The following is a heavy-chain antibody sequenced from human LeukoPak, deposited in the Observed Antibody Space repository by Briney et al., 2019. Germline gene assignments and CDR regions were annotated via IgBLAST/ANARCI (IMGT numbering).Heavy chain of an antibody. V-gene: IGHV3-33*06. CDR1: RFTFSSYG. D-gene: IGHD5-24*01. CDR2: IWYDGSNK. CDR3: AKDVVEMATIGPPGY. Sequence: GGSLRLSCAASRFTFSSYGMHWVRQAPGKGLEWVAVIWYDGSNKYYADSVKGRFTISRDNSKNTLYLQMNSLRAEDTAVYYCAKDVVEMATIGPPGYWGQGTLVTVSS. J-gene: IGHJ4*02.